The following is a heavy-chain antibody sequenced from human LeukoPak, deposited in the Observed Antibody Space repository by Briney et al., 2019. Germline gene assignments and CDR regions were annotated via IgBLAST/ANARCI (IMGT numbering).Heavy chain of an antibody. Sequence: SGGSLRLSCAASGFTFSSYEMNWARQAPGKGLEWVSYISSSGSTIYYADSVKGRFTISRDNSKNTLYLQMNSLRAEDTAVYYCARANLAVVTRNPSYWYFDLWGRGTLVTVSS. D-gene: IGHD4-23*01. J-gene: IGHJ2*01. CDR3: ARANLAVVTRNPSYWYFDL. V-gene: IGHV3-48*03. CDR2: ISSSGSTI. CDR1: GFTFSSYE.